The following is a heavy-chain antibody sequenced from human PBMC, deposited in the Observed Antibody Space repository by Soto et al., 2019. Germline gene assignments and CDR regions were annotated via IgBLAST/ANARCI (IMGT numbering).Heavy chain of an antibody. J-gene: IGHJ4*02. Sequence: GGSLRLSCAASGVTFSSYSMNWVRQAPGKGLEWVSYISSSSSTIYYADSVKGRFTISRDNAKNSLYLQMNSLRDEDTAVYYSAKDRPRRTSGYFFDYWGQGTPVTVSS. V-gene: IGHV3-48*02. D-gene: IGHD1-1*01. CDR2: ISSSSSTI. CDR3: AKDRPRRTSGYFFDY. CDR1: GVTFSSYS.